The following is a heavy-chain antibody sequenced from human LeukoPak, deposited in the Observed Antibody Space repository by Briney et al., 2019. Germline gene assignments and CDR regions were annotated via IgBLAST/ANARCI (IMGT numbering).Heavy chain of an antibody. D-gene: IGHD3-9*01. V-gene: IGHV4-61*02. Sequence: SQTLSLTCTVSGGSISSGSYYWSWVRQPAGKGLEWIGRIYTSGSTNYNPSLKSRVTISVDTSKNQFSLKLSSVTAADTAVYYCAKLNYDILTGYPSYGMDAWGQGTTVTVSS. CDR3: AKLNYDILTGYPSYGMDA. CDR1: GGSISSGSYY. CDR2: IYTSGST. J-gene: IGHJ6*02.